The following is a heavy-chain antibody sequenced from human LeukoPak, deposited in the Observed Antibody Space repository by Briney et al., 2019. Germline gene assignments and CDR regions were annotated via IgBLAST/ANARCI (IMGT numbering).Heavy chain of an antibody. D-gene: IGHD6-19*01. V-gene: IGHV1-69*13. Sequence: SVKVSCKASGGTFSSYAISWVRQAPGQGLEWMGGIIPIFGTANYAQKFQGRVTITADESTSTAYLELSSLRSEDTAVYYCATSQNETRYSSGWSYYFDYWGQGTLVTVSS. CDR1: GGTFSSYA. CDR2: IIPIFGTA. J-gene: IGHJ4*02. CDR3: ATSQNETRYSSGWSYYFDY.